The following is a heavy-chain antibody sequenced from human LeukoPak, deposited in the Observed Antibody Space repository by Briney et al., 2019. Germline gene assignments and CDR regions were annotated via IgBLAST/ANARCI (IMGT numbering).Heavy chain of an antibody. D-gene: IGHD3-10*01. CDR2: ISSSSDTI. V-gene: IGHV3-48*01. CDR1: GFTFSSYS. J-gene: IGHJ5*02. CDR3: AKDRGVHYYGSERGLYNWFDP. Sequence: GGSLRLSCAASGFTFSSYSMNWVRQAPGKGLEWVSYISSSSDTIYYADSVKGRFTISRDNSKNTLYLQMNSLRAEDTAVYYCAKDRGVHYYGSERGLYNWFDPWGQGTLVTVSS.